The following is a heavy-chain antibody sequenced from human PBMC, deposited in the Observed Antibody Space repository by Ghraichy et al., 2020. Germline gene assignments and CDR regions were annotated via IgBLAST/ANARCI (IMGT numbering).Heavy chain of an antibody. CDR3: ARFNRDDSSGYYPQAGTYYFDY. J-gene: IGHJ4*02. V-gene: IGHV1-2*02. CDR1: GYTFTGYY. D-gene: IGHD3-22*01. Sequence: ASVKVSCKASGYTFTGYYMHWVRQAPGQGLEWMGWINPNSGGTNYAQKFQGRVTMTRDTSISTAYMEVSRLRSDDTAVYYCARFNRDDSSGYYPQAGTYYFDYWGQGTLVTVSS. CDR2: INPNSGGT.